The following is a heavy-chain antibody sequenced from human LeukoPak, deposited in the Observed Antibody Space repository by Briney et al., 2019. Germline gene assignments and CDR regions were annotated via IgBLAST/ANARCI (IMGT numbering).Heavy chain of an antibody. CDR2: IYHSGSI. CDR3: ARLGCSSTSCYSFDY. Sequence: SETLSLTCAVSGYSISSGYYWGWIRQPPGKGLEWIGSIYHSGSIYYNPSLKSRVTISVDTSKNQFSLKLSSVTAADTAVYYCARLGCSSTSCYSFDYWGQGTLVTVSS. CDR1: GYSISSGYY. D-gene: IGHD2-2*01. J-gene: IGHJ4*02. V-gene: IGHV4-38-2*01.